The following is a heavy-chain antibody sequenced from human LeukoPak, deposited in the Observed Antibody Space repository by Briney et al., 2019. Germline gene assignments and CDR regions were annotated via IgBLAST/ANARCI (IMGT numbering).Heavy chain of an antibody. CDR2: ISAYNGNT. J-gene: IGHJ6*02. D-gene: IGHD2-2*01. V-gene: IGHV1-18*01. Sequence: ASVKVSCKASGYIFTSYGISWVRQAPGQGLEWMGWISAYNGNTNYAQKLQGRVTMTTDTSTSTAYMELRSLRSDDTAVYYCAREPSICSSTSCRRNYYYGMDVWGQGTTVTVSS. CDR1: GYIFTSYG. CDR3: AREPSICSSTSCRRNYYYGMDV.